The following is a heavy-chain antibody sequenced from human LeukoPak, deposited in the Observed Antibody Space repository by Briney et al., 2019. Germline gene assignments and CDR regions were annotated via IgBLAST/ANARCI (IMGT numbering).Heavy chain of an antibody. CDR2: IWYDGSNI. Sequence: GGSLRLSCAASGFTFSRYAMQWVRQAPGQGLEGVSLIWYDGSNIYYADSAKGRFTISRDNSKNTLYLQVNSLRAEDTAVYYCARVDTAMGSLDYWGQGTLVTVSS. CDR3: ARVDTAMGSLDY. CDR1: GFTFSRYA. J-gene: IGHJ4*02. V-gene: IGHV3-33*01. D-gene: IGHD5-18*01.